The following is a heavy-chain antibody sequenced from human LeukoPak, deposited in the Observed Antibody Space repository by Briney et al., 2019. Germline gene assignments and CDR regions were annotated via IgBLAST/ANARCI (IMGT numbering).Heavy chain of an antibody. CDR1: GFNFDRYT. J-gene: IGHJ3*02. CDR3: ARDWGYRRGGDAFDI. D-gene: IGHD3-10*01. V-gene: IGHV3-43*01. CDR2: AGWAGGTT. Sequence: GGSLRLSCATSGFNFDRYTIHWVRQAPGKGLEWVSLAGWAGGTTFYSDSVRGRFTISRDSGRKSVYLQMNSLRAEDTAVYYCARDWGYRRGGDAFDIWGQGTMVTVSS.